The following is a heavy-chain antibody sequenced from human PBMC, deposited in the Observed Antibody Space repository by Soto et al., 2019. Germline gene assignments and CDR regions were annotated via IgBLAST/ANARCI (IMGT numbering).Heavy chain of an antibody. V-gene: IGHV3-9*01. CDR2: ISWNSGSI. CDR3: AKDIWELSYYFDY. D-gene: IGHD3-16*02. J-gene: IGHJ4*02. Sequence: EVQLVESGGDLVQPGRSLRLSCAASGFNFEDYAMHWVRQAPGKGLEWVSGISWNSGSIGYADSVKGRFTISRDNAKNSLYLQMNSLRAEDTALYYCAKDIWELSYYFDYWGQGTLVTVSS. CDR1: GFNFEDYA.